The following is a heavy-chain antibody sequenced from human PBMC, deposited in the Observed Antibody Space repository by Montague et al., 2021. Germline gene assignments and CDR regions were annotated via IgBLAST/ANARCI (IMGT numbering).Heavy chain of an antibody. CDR3: ARGFPYSTSYNVKDVHAFDI. V-gene: IGHV4-30-2*01. Sequence: TLSLTCAVSGGSISSGGYSWSWIRQPPGKGLEWIGYIYHSGSTYYNPSLKSRVTISVDRSKNQFSLKLSSVTAADTAVYYCARGFPYSTSYNVKDVHAFDIWGQGTMVTVSS. CDR1: GGSISSGGYS. J-gene: IGHJ3*02. CDR2: IYHSGST. D-gene: IGHD6-6*01.